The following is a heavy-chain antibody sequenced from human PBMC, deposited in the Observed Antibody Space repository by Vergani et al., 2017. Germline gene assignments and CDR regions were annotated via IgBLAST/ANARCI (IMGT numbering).Heavy chain of an antibody. CDR1: GGSISSSSYY. J-gene: IGHJ6*02. D-gene: IGHD3-10*01. CDR3: AAQIPYPPLRWFGGDYDYGMDV. Sequence: QLQLQESGPGLVKPSETLSLTCTVSGGSISSSSYYWGWIRQPPGKGLEWIGSIYYSGSTYYNPSLKSRVTISVDTSKNQFSLKLSSVTAADTAVYYCAAQIPYPPLRWFGGDYDYGMDVWGQGTTVTVSS. V-gene: IGHV4-39*01. CDR2: IYYSGST.